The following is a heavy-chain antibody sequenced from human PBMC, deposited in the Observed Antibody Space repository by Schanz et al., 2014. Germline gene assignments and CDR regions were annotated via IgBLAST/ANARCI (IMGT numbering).Heavy chain of an antibody. CDR1: GFTFNIYA. V-gene: IGHV3-23*01. D-gene: IGHD5-18*01. CDR3: AKDAENTAMITDYFDY. Sequence: EAQLLDSGGGLAQPGGSLRLSCAASGFTFNIYAMSWVRQAPGKGLEWVAGISGSGTTTYYAASVKGRFTISRDNSKNTLFLQLNSLRADDTAVYYCAKDAENTAMITDYFDYWGQGTLVTVAS. J-gene: IGHJ4*02. CDR2: ISGSGTTT.